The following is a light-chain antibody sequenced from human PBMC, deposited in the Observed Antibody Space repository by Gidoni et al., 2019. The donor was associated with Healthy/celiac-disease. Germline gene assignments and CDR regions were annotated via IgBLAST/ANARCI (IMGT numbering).Light chain of an antibody. CDR3: QVWDSSSDRHPV. V-gene: IGLV3-21*04. CDR2: YDS. CDR1: NIGSKS. J-gene: IGLJ2*01. Sequence: SYVLTQPPSVSVAPGKTARITCGGNNIGSKSVHWYQQKPGQAPVLVIYYDSDRPSGIPERFSGSNSGNTATLTISRVEAGDEADYYCQVWDSSSDRHPVFGGGTKLTVL.